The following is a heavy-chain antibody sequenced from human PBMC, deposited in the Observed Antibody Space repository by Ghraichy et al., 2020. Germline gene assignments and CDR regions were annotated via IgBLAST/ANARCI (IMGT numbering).Heavy chain of an antibody. J-gene: IGHJ6*02. CDR2: IYYGGST. Sequence: SETLSLTCTVSGGSISSSSYCWGWIRQPPGKGLEWIGSIYYGGSTYYNPSLESRVTISVDTSKNQFSLKLYSVTAADTAVYYCARHVRTFFHYFGMDVWGQGTTVTVSS. CDR1: GGSISSSSYC. D-gene: IGHD2-2*01. CDR3: ARHVRTFFHYFGMDV. V-gene: IGHV4-39*01.